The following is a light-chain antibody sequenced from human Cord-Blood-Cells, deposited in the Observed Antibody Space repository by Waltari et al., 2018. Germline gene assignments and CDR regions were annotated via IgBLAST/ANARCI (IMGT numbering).Light chain of an antibody. Sequence: QSALTQPASVSGSPGQSITISCTGTSSDVGSYNLGSWYQQHPGKAPKLMIYEGSKRPSGVSNRFSGSKSDNTASLTISGLQAEDEADYYCCSYAGSSTWVFGGGTKLTVL. CDR3: CSYAGSSTWV. CDR2: EGS. CDR1: SSDVGSYNL. V-gene: IGLV2-23*01. J-gene: IGLJ3*02.